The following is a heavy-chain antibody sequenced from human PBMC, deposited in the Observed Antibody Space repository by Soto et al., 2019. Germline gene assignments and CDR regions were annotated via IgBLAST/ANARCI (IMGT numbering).Heavy chain of an antibody. CDR3: AKGHWSGGSCQGSY. D-gene: IGHD2-15*01. CDR2: ISGSGGST. Sequence: EVQLLESGGGLEQPGGSLRLSSAASGFTFSSYGMSWVRQAPGKGLEWVSGISGSGGSTYYEDSVKGRFIISGDNSKSTLYLQMNSLRAEDTAVYYCAKGHWSGGSCQGSYWGQGAMVTVSS. J-gene: IGHJ4*02. CDR1: GFTFSSYG. V-gene: IGHV3-23*01.